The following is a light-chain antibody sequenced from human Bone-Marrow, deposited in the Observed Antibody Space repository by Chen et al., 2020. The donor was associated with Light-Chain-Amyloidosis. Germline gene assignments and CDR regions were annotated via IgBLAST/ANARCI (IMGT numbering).Light chain of an antibody. CDR2: AAS. Sequence: EILLTQSPGTLSLSPGERVTLSCRASQSVTGSHLAWYQQKPGQAPRLLIYAASTRATGVPDRFRGSGSVTDFTLTISRLAPEDFAVYYCQQYATSPWTFGRGTKVEMK. J-gene: IGKJ1*01. V-gene: IGKV3-20*01. CDR1: QSVTGSH. CDR3: QQYATSPWT.